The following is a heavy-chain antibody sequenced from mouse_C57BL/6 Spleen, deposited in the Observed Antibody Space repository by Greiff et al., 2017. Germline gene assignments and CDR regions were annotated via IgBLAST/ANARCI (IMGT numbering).Heavy chain of an antibody. V-gene: IGHV1-22*01. D-gene: IGHD4-1*02. CDR3: ARQLGRDYFDY. Sequence: VQLQQSGPELVKPGASVKMSCKASGYTFTDYNMHWVKQSHGKSLEWIGYINPNNGGTSYNQKFKGKATLTVNKSSSTAYMELRSLTSDVSAVDYGARQLGRDYFDYWGQGTTLTVSS. J-gene: IGHJ2*01. CDR1: GYTFTDYN. CDR2: INPNNGGT.